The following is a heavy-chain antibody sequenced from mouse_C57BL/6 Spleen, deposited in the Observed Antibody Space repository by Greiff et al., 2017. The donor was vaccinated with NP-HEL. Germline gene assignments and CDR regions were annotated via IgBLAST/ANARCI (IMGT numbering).Heavy chain of an antibody. Sequence: EVMLVESGGGLVKPGGSLKLSCAASGFTFSDYGMHWVRQAPEKGLEWVAYISSGSSTISRDNAKNTLFLQMTSLRSEDTAMYYCARRDYGSSFDYWGQGTTLTVSS. J-gene: IGHJ2*01. CDR1: GFTFSDYG. CDR3: ARRDYGSSFDY. V-gene: IGHV5-17*01. D-gene: IGHD1-1*01. CDR2: ISSGSS.